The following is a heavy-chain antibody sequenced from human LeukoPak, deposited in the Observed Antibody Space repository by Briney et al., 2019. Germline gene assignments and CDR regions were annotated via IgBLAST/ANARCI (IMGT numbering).Heavy chain of an antibody. CDR2: ISNSGGST. CDR3: TTDQKWLRLALGY. V-gene: IGHV3-23*01. D-gene: IGHD5-12*01. Sequence: GGSLRLSCAASGFTFSSYAMSWVRQAPGKGLEWVSAISNSGGSTYYADSVKGRFTISRDNSKNTLYLQMNSLKTEDTAVYYCTTDQKWLRLALGYWGQGTLVTVSS. J-gene: IGHJ4*02. CDR1: GFTFSSYA.